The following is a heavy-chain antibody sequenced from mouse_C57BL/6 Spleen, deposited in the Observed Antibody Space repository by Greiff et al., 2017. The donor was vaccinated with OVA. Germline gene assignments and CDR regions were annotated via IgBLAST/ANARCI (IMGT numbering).Heavy chain of an antibody. V-gene: IGHV1-26*01. CDR1: GYTFTDYY. CDR2: INPNNGGT. CDR3: APYSNRGTWFAY. D-gene: IGHD2-5*01. Sequence: VQLQQSGPELVKPGASVKISCKASGYTFTDYYMNWVKQSHGKSLEWIGDINPNNGGTSYNQKFKGKATLTVDKSSSTAYMELRSLTSEDSAVYYCAPYSNRGTWFAYWGQGTLVTVSA. J-gene: IGHJ3*01.